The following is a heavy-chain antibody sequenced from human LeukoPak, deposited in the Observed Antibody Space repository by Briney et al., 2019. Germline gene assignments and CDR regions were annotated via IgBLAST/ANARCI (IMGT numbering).Heavy chain of an antibody. CDR1: GGSISSGDYY. J-gene: IGHJ5*02. V-gene: IGHV4-30-4*01. CDR3: DRPYYYDTRIDP. D-gene: IGHD3-22*01. CDR2: MYYSGST. Sequence: SETLSLTCTVSGGSISSGDYYWSWIRQPPGKGLVWFAYMYYSGSTYYKPSLKSRNTMSEDTSKNQHALQLSSVTAADTAEYYCDRPYYYDTRIDPWGQGILVTVSS.